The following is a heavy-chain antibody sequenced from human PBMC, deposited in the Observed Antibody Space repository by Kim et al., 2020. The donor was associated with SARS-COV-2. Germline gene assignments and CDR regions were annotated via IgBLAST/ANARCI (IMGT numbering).Heavy chain of an antibody. J-gene: IGHJ6*01. CDR2: ITSDAFTS. CDR1: GFTFSTYA. V-gene: IGHV3-23*01. D-gene: IGHD6-6*01. Sequence: GGSLRLSCEASGFTFSTYAMSWVRQAPGKGLKWVSAITSDAFTSYYADSVKGRFTVSRDNSKNTLYLQMNSLRAGDTAIYYCVNSYSSSFIHTYGVDVWG. CDR3: VNSYSSSFIHTYGVDV.